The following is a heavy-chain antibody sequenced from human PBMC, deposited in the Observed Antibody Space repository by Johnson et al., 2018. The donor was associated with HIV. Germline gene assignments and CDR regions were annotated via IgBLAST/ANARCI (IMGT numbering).Heavy chain of an antibody. CDR2: INWNGGST. J-gene: IGHJ3*02. CDR3: ARAGGTGTAYDAFDM. CDR1: GFMFDDYG. V-gene: IGHV3-20*04. D-gene: IGHD1-7*01. Sequence: EVQLVESGGGVVQPGRSLRLSCTASGFMFDDYGMNWVRQAPGKGLEWVSGINWNGGSTGYAASMTGRFPISRDNAKNSLYLQMNSLRAEDTALYYCARAGGTGTAYDAFDMWGQGTMVTVSS.